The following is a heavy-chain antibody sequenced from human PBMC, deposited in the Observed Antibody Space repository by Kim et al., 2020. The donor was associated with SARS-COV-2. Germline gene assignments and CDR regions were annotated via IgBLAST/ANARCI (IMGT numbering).Heavy chain of an antibody. V-gene: IGHV3-30*02. J-gene: IGHJ5*02. CDR3: AKGPFDP. Sequence: DGSNKYYADSVKGRFTISRDNSKNTLYLQMNSLRAEDTAVYYCAKGPFDPWGQGTLVTVSS. CDR2: DGSNK.